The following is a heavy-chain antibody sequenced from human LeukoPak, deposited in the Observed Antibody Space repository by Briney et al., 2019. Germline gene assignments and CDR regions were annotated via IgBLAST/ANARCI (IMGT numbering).Heavy chain of an antibody. CDR2: IGSSGNT. D-gene: IGHD5-18*01. Sequence: GGSLRLSCAASGFTFSGYGMSWVRQAPGKGLEWVSGIGSSGNTWYADSVKGRFTISRDNSKNTLYLQMNSLRVEDTAVYYCARENKMGYSYAADCWGQGTLVTVSS. CDR3: ARENKMGYSYAADC. V-gene: IGHV3-23*01. CDR1: GFTFSGYG. J-gene: IGHJ4*02.